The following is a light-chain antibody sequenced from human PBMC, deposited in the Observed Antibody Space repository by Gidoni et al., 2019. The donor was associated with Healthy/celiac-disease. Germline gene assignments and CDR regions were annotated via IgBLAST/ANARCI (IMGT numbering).Light chain of an antibody. CDR2: AAS. CDR1: QGISSY. CDR3: QQYYSYPRT. J-gene: IGKJ1*01. Sequence: AIRITQPPSSLSASTGDRVTITCRASQGISSYLAWYQQKPGNAPKLLIYAASTLQSGVPSRFSGSGSGTDFTLTISCLQSEDFATYYCQQYYSYPRTFGQGTKVEIK. V-gene: IGKV1-8*01.